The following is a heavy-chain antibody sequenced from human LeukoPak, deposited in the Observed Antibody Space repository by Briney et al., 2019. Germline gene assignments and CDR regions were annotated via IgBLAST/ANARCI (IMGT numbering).Heavy chain of an antibody. CDR1: GGTFSSYA. D-gene: IGHD3-9*01. CDR2: IIPIFGTA. J-gene: IGHJ4*02. V-gene: IGHV1-69*13. CDR3: AMSYYDILTGF. Sequence: SVKVSYKASGGTFSSYAISWVRQAPGQGLEWMGGIIPIFGTANYAQKFQGRDTITADESTSTAYMELSSLRSEDTAVYYCAMSYYDILTGFWGQGTLVTVSS.